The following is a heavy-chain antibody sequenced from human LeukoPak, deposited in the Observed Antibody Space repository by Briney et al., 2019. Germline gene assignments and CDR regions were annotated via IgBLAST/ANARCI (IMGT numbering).Heavy chain of an antibody. V-gene: IGHV1-2*02. J-gene: IGHJ4*02. CDR1: GYTFTKYY. CDR3: ARRASLSTTGWLDY. D-gene: IGHD6-19*01. Sequence: GASVKVSCKASGYTFTKYYIYWVRQAPGQGLEWLGWINPNNGGTQKAQNFQGRVTMTRGTSITTAYMELSGLRSDDTAMYFCARRASLSTTGWLDYWGQGTLVTVSS. CDR2: INPNNGGT.